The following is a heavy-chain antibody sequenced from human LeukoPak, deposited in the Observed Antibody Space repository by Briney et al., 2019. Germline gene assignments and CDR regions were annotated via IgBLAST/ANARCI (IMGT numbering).Heavy chain of an antibody. V-gene: IGHV1-69*13. D-gene: IGHD5-18*01. Sequence: SVKVSCKASGGTFSSYAISWVRQAPGQGLEWMGGIIPIFGTPSYAQKFQGRVTITADASTSTAYMELSSLRSEDTAVYYCARGLGDTAMVWLRYYYYYYMDVWGKGTTVTVSS. CDR2: IIPIFGTP. CDR3: ARGLGDTAMVWLRYYYYYYMDV. CDR1: GGTFSSYA. J-gene: IGHJ6*03.